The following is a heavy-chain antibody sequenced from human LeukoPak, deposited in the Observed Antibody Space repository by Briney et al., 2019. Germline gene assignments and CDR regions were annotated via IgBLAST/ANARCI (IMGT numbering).Heavy chain of an antibody. CDR3: ARDQLRYDFWSGYYGPHYYYYGMDV. V-gene: IGHV1-18*01. CDR2: ISAYNGNT. D-gene: IGHD3-3*01. CDR1: GYTFTSYG. Sequence: ASVMVSCKASGYTFTSYGISWVRQAPGQGLEWMGWISAYNGNTNYAQKLQGRVTMTRDTSTSTVYMELSSLRSEDTAVYYCARDQLRYDFWSGYYGPHYYYYGMDVWGQGTTVTVSS. J-gene: IGHJ6*02.